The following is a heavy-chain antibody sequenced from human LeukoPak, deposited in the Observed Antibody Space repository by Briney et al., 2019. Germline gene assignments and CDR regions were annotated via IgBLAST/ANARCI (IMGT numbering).Heavy chain of an antibody. V-gene: IGHV4-30-4*01. Sequence: PSQTLSLTCTVSGVSISSGDYYWSWIRQPPGEGLERIGYIYYSGSTYYNPSLKSRVTISVDTSKNQFSLKLSSVTAADTAVYYCARGAGIVVVTSFDYWGQGTLVTVSS. CDR3: ARGAGIVVVTSFDY. CDR2: IYYSGST. CDR1: GVSISSGDYY. J-gene: IGHJ4*02. D-gene: IGHD3-22*01.